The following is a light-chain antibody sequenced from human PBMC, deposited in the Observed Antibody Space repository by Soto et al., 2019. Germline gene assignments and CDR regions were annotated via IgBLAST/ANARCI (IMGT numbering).Light chain of an antibody. CDR1: QSVRSK. V-gene: IGKV3-15*01. J-gene: IGKJ5*01. CDR3: QQKNSGPPIA. CDR2: DAS. Sequence: EIVMPSFSGTISVSPGERANLYCRASQSVRSKLPWYQQHPGQAPRLLRYDASTRATGIPARCSGSGSGTEYTLTISSLQSSDVAAYYCQQKNSGPPIAFGQGTRLDIK.